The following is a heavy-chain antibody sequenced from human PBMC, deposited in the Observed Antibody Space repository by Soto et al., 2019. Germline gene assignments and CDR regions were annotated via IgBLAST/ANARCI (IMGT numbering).Heavy chain of an antibody. CDR3: ARSREFDY. CDR1: GGSLSGATYS. J-gene: IGHJ4*02. Sequence: QVQLRESGSGLVKPLETLSLTCGVSGGSLSGATYSWNWIRQPPGKGLEWIGYIFPSGTTYYNPSLQSRVTISTDVSKNPSSLSLRSLTAADTAVYYCARSREFDYWSQGTLVTVSS. V-gene: IGHV4-30-2*01. CDR2: IFPSGTT.